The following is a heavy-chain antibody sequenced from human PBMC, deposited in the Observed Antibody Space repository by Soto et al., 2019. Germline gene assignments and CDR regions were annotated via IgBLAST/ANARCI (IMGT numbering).Heavy chain of an antibody. CDR1: GGSISSCDYY. D-gene: IGHD4-4*01. Sequence: SETLSLTCTVSGGSISSCDYYWSWIRHPPGKGLEWIGYIYYSGSTYYNPSLKSRVTISVDTSKNQFSLKLSSVTAADTAVYYCARELGGLHGVWFDPWGQGTLVTVSS. V-gene: IGHV4-30-4*01. J-gene: IGHJ5*02. CDR2: IYYSGST. CDR3: ARELGGLHGVWFDP.